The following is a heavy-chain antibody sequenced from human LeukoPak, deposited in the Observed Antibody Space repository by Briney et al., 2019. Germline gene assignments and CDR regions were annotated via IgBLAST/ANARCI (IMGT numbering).Heavy chain of an antibody. CDR2: IKQDGSEK. D-gene: IGHD3-22*01. CDR1: GFTISSYW. Sequence: GGSLRLSCAASGFTISSYWMSWVRQAPGKGLEWVANIKQDGSEKYYVDSVKGRFTISRDNAKNSLYLQMNSLRAEDTAVYYCAKDGRSSGYFRNDAFDIWGQGTMVTVSS. J-gene: IGHJ3*02. CDR3: AKDGRSSGYFRNDAFDI. V-gene: IGHV3-7*01.